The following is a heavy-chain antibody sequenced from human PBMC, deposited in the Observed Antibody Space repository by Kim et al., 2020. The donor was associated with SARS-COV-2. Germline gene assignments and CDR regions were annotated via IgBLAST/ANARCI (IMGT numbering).Heavy chain of an antibody. Sequence: GGSLRLSCAASGFTVSSNYMSWVRQAPVKGLEWVSVIYSGGSTYYADSVKGRFTISRDNSKNTLYLQMNSLRAEDTAVYYCARDGGYSGYDDYYFDYWGQGTLVTVSS. CDR2: IYSGGST. CDR1: GFTVSSNY. V-gene: IGHV3-66*01. D-gene: IGHD5-12*01. CDR3: ARDGGYSGYDDYYFDY. J-gene: IGHJ4*02.